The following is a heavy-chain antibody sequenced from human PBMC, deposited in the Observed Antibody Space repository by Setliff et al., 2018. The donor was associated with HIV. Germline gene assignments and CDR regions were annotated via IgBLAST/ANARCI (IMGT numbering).Heavy chain of an antibody. V-gene: IGHV3-7*03. CDR1: GFTFSRYW. J-gene: IGHJ4*02. Sequence: PGGSLRLSCAASGFTFSRYWMSWVRRAPGKGLEWVANIKEDGSEKYHVDSVKGRFTISRDNAKNSMYLQMNSLRAEDTAVYYCARYNWNPLGYRFDYWGQGTLVTVSS. CDR2: IKEDGSEK. CDR3: ARYNWNPLGYRFDY. D-gene: IGHD1-20*01.